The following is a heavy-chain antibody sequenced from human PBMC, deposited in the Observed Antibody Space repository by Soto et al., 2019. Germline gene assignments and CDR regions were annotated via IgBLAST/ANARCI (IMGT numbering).Heavy chain of an antibody. V-gene: IGHV4-59*01. CDR2: IYYSGTT. CDR3: ARGVDRQWADY. D-gene: IGHD6-19*01. Sequence: SETLSLTCTVSGGSINSYYWTWIRQPPGKGLEWIGYIYYSGTTNYNPSLKSRVTISVDTSKNQLSLKLTSVTAADTAVYYCARGVDRQWADYWGQGTLVTVSS. J-gene: IGHJ4*02. CDR1: GGSINSYY.